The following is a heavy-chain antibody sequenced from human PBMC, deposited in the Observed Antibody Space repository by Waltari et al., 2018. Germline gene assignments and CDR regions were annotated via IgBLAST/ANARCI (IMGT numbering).Heavy chain of an antibody. V-gene: IGHV2-5*01. J-gene: IGHJ4*02. CDR2: IYWNDDK. CDR1: GFSLSTSGVG. D-gene: IGHD3-22*01. Sequence: QITLKESGPTLVKPTQTLTLTCTFSGFSLSTSGVGVGWIRQPPGKALEWLALIYWNDDKRYSPSLKSRLTITKDTSKNQVVLTMTNMGPVDTATYYCAHRSDSSGYYGVYFDYWGQGTLVTVSS. CDR3: AHRSDSSGYYGVYFDY.